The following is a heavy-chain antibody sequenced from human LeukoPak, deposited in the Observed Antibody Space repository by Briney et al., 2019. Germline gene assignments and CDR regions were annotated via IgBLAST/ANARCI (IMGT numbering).Heavy chain of an antibody. CDR2: IYHSGST. D-gene: IGHD3-10*01. J-gene: IGHJ4*02. CDR1: GGSISSGGYS. V-gene: IGHV4-30-2*01. CDR3: ARGKYCGSGSYFDY. Sequence: PSQTLSLTCAVSGGSISSGGYSWSWIRQPPGKGLEWIGYIYHSGSTYYNPSLKSRVTITVDRSKNQFSLKLSSVTAADTAVYYCARGKYCGSGSYFDYWGQGTLVTVSS.